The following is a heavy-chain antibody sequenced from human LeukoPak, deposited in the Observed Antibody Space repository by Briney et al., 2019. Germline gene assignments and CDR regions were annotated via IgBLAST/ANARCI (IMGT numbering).Heavy chain of an antibody. V-gene: IGHV1-69*05. CDR3: ARAVSSSRRYYYYYYMDV. Sequence: SVKVSCKASGGTFSSYAISWVRQAPGQGLEWMGGIIPIFGTANYAQKFQGRVTITTDESTSTAYMELSSLRSEDTAVNYCARAVSSSRRYYYYYYMDVWGKGTTVTVSS. CDR2: IIPIFGTA. D-gene: IGHD6-6*01. CDR1: GGTFSSYA. J-gene: IGHJ6*03.